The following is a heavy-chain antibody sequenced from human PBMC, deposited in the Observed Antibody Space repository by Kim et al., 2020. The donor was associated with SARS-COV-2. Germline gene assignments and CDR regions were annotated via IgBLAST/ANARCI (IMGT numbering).Heavy chain of an antibody. CDR3: ARFSGYDNWYFDL. V-gene: IGHV3-53*01. D-gene: IGHD5-12*01. Sequence: GGSLRLSCAASGFTVSSNYMSWVRQAPGKGLEWVSVIYSGGSTYYADSVKGRFTISRDNSKNTLYLQMNSLRAEDTAMYYCARFSGYDNWYFDLWGRGTLVTVSS. CDR1: GFTVSSNY. J-gene: IGHJ2*01. CDR2: IYSGGST.